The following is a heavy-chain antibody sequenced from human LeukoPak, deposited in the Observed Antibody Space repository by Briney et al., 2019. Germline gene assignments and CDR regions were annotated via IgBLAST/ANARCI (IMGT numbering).Heavy chain of an antibody. CDR1: GFTFSSYS. V-gene: IGHV3-21*01. CDR3: ARAGPRGTFNWFDP. CDR2: ISSSSSYI. J-gene: IGHJ5*02. Sequence: GGSLRLSCAASGFTFSSYSMNWVRQAPGKGLEWVSSISSSSSYIYYADSVKGRFTISRDNAKNSLYLQMNSLRAEDTAVYYCARAGPRGTFNWFDPCGQGTLVTVSS. D-gene: IGHD3-16*01.